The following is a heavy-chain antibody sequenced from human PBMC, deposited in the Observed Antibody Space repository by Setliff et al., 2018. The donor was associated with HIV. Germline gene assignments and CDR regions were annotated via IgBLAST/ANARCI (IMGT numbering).Heavy chain of an antibody. D-gene: IGHD2-15*01. CDR2: IYSSGTK. V-gene: IGHV4-31*03. CDR3: ARGFCSGGFCHPNFYHYMDV. J-gene: IGHJ6*03. CDR1: GVTSGDYY. Sequence: SETLSLTCTFSGVTSGDYYWTRIRQHPVKGLEWIGYIYSSGTKYYNPSLKSRLAISLDTSKDQFSLNLKSVTAADAAVYYCARGFCSGGFCHPNFYHYMDVWGKGTTVTVSS.